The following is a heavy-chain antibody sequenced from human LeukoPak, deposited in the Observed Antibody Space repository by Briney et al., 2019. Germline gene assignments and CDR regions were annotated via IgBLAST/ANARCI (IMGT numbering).Heavy chain of an antibody. CDR2: IRQDSSEK. CDR3: AELGITMIGGV. CDR1: GFTFSNYW. D-gene: IGHD3-10*02. V-gene: IGHV3-7*01. J-gene: IGHJ6*04. Sequence: GGSLRLSCAASGFTFSNYWMSWVRQAPGKGLEWVANIRQDSSEKYYVDSVGGRFTISRDNAKNSLYLQMNSLRAEDTAVYYCAELGITMIGGVWGKGTTVTISS.